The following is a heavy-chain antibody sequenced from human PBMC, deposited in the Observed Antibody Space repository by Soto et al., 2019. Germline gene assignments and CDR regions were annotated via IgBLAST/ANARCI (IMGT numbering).Heavy chain of an antibody. J-gene: IGHJ5*02. CDR2: INHSGST. D-gene: IGHD5-18*01. Sequence: QVQLQQWGAGLLKPSETLSLTCAVYGGSFSGYYWSWIRQPPGKGLEWIGEINHSGSTNYNPSLKSRVTISVDTSKNQFSLKLSSVTAADTAVYYCARGGRIQRGGRKRNWFDPWGQGTLVTVSS. V-gene: IGHV4-34*01. CDR1: GGSFSGYY. CDR3: ARGGRIQRGGRKRNWFDP.